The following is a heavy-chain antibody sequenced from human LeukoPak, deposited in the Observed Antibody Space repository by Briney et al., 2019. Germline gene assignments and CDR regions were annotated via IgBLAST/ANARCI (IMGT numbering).Heavy chain of an antibody. CDR1: GGSISSGTYY. J-gene: IGHJ3*02. Sequence: SETLSLTCTVSGGSISSGTYYWGWIRQPPGKGLEWIGSIYYSGSAYYNPSLKSRVTISVDTSKNQFSLKLSSVTAADTAVYYCACLTTADAFDIWGQGTMVTVSS. CDR3: ACLTTADAFDI. CDR2: IYYSGSA. D-gene: IGHD3-22*01. V-gene: IGHV4-39*07.